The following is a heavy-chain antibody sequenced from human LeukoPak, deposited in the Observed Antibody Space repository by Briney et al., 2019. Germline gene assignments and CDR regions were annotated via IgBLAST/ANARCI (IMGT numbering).Heavy chain of an antibody. Sequence: PSETLSLTCTLAGGSTSTYYSSWDRHRAGEGLGWNGRIYTSGSTNYNPSLKSRVTMSVDTSKTQFSLKLSSVTVADTAVYYCARGPMVRGVSSDYFDYWGQGTLVTVSS. CDR3: ARGPMVRGVSSDYFDY. CDR1: GGSTSTYY. J-gene: IGHJ4*02. CDR2: IYTSGST. D-gene: IGHD3-10*01. V-gene: IGHV4-4*07.